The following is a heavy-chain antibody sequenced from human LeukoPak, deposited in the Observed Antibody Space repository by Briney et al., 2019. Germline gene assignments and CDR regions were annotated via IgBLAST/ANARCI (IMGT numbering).Heavy chain of an antibody. V-gene: IGHV3-30*18. CDR1: GFTFSNFG. CDR3: GKGRGAPGGGGFCSGGNCSAYYYYYGLDV. Sequence: GGSLRLSCVASGFTFSNFGMHWVRQTPGKGLEWVTVISYDGSNKFYADFVKGRFTISRDNSKNTQYLQMNSLRADDTAVYYCGKGRGAPGGGGFCSGGNCSAYYYYYGLDVWGRGTTVTVSS. D-gene: IGHD2-15*01. J-gene: IGHJ6*02. CDR2: ISYDGSNK.